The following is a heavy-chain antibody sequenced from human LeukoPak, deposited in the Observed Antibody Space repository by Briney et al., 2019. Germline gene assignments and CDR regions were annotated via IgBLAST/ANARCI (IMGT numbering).Heavy chain of an antibody. CDR1: GYTFTGYY. V-gene: IGHV1-2*02. CDR3: ARGGGRYSSSWEIVY. J-gene: IGHJ4*02. Sequence: ASVKVSCKASGYTFTGYYMHWVRQAPGQGLEWMGWINPNSGGTNSAQKFQGRVTMTRDTSISTAYMDLSSLRSDDTAVYYCARGGGRYSSSWEIVYWGQGTLVTVSS. D-gene: IGHD6-13*01. CDR2: INPNSGGT.